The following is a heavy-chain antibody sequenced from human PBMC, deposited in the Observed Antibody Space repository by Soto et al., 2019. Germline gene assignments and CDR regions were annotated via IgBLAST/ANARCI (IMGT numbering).Heavy chain of an antibody. CDR3: TRGGFMHAFDM. Sequence: EVQVVESGGGLVQPGGSLSLSLATSGSTFGNSWRHWSRQAPGKGLVWVSRVNNDGSGTIYADSVKGRFTISRDNAKNTVYLEMNSLRAEDTALYFCTRGGFMHAFDMWGQGTTVTVSS. CDR1: GSTFGNSW. D-gene: IGHD2-8*01. J-gene: IGHJ3*02. CDR2: VNNDGSGT. V-gene: IGHV3-74*01.